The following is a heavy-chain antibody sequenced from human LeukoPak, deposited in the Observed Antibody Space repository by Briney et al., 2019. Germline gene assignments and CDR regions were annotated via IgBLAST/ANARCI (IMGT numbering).Heavy chain of an antibody. Sequence: SGGSLRLSCAASGFTFSSYGMHWVRQAPGKGLEWLAFIRYDGNNKYYADSVKGRFTISRDNSKNTLYLQMNSLRAEDTAVYYCAKGPITIFGVVHFDYWGQGALVTVSS. CDR2: IRYDGNNK. CDR1: GFTFSSYG. J-gene: IGHJ4*02. V-gene: IGHV3-30*02. CDR3: AKGPITIFGVVHFDY. D-gene: IGHD3-3*01.